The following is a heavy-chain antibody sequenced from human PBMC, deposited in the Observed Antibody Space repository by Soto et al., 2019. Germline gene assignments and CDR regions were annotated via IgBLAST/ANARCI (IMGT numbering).Heavy chain of an antibody. CDR1: GYNFPDYW. CDR2: IYPGDSDT. Sequence: PGESLKISCKGLGYNFPDYWIAWVRQMPGKGLEYMGIIYPGDSDTRYSPSFQGQVTISADKSISTAYLQWNSLEASDTAMYYCARHGEDRQTQLPLNRSESWGKGTLVAVSS. J-gene: IGHJ5*02. D-gene: IGHD2-21*01. CDR3: ARHGEDRQTQLPLNRSES. V-gene: IGHV5-51*01.